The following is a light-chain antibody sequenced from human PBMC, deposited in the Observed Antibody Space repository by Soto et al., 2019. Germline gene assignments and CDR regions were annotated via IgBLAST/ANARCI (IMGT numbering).Light chain of an antibody. CDR3: QQYGSSPRLT. V-gene: IGKV3-20*01. J-gene: IGKJ4*01. Sequence: EIVLTQSPGILSLSPGEGVTLSCRASQSVTSSDLAWYQQKPGQAPRLLIYGASSRATGIPDRFSGSGSVTDFTLTISRLEPEDFAVYYCQQYGSSPRLTFGGGTKVDIK. CDR2: GAS. CDR1: QSVTSSD.